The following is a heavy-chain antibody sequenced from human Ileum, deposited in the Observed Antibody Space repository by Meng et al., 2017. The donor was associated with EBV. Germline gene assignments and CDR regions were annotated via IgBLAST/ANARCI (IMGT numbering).Heavy chain of an antibody. Sequence: QVQLQESGPGLVRPSGTLSLTCAVSGGSISSSNWWSWVRQPPGKGLEWIGKIYHSGITNYSPSLKGRVTISLDKSKNQLSLKLNSVTAADTAVYYCASSDYYRSDYWGQGTLVTVSS. D-gene: IGHD3-22*01. V-gene: IGHV4-4*02. CDR2: IYHSGIT. CDR1: GGSISSSNW. CDR3: ASSDYYRSDY. J-gene: IGHJ4*02.